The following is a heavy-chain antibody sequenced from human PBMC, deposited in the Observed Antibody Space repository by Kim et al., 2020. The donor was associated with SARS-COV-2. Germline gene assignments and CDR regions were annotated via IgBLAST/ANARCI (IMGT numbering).Heavy chain of an antibody. J-gene: IGHJ3*02. CDR2: ISHNATNK. D-gene: IGHD3-10*01. Sequence: GGSLRLSCAASAFTFTSYDMHWVRQAPGKGLEWVAFISHNATNKHYADSVKGRFTISRDTSKKTEDQQRNSLSVEATAVYYCWRVWVYYSGPDTPRKAFDIWGQGTTVTVSS. CDR3: WRVWVYYSGPDTPRKAFDI. CDR1: AFTFTSYD. V-gene: IGHV3-30-3*01.